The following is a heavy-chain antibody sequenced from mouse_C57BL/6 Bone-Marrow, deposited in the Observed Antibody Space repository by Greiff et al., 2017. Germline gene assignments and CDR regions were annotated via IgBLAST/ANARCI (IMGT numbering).Heavy chain of an antibody. CDR1: GYTFTDYN. CDR3: ASQKRDYYGSSYENAMDY. Sequence: EVQLQQSGPELVKPGASVKMSCKASGYTFTDYNMHWVKQSHGKSLEWIGYINPNNGGTSYNQKFKGKATLTVNKSSSTAYMELRSLTSEDSAVYYCASQKRDYYGSSYENAMDYWGQGTSVTVSS. D-gene: IGHD1-1*01. V-gene: IGHV1-22*01. CDR2: INPNNGGT. J-gene: IGHJ4*01.